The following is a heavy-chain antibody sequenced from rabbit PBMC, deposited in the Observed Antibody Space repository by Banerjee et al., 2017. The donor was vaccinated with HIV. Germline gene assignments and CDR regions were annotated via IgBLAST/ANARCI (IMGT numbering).Heavy chain of an antibody. Sequence: QEQLEESGGDLVKPEGSLTLTCTASGFSFSNKYVMCWVRQAPGKGLEWIACTYIGSSGITYYASWAKGRFTISKTSSTTVTLQMTSLTAADTATYFCARDLAGVIGWNFNLWGQGTLVTVS. CDR2: TYIGSSGIT. CDR1: GFSFSNKYV. CDR3: ARDLAGVIGWNFNL. V-gene: IGHV1S45*01. J-gene: IGHJ4*01. D-gene: IGHD4-1*01.